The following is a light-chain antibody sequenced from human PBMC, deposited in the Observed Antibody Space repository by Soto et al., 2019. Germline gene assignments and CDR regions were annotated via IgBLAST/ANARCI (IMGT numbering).Light chain of an antibody. V-gene: IGKV3-11*01. J-gene: IGKJ1*01. CDR3: QQRSNWT. CDR1: QSVSSY. CDR2: DAS. Sequence: EIVLTQSPATLSLSPGERATLSCRASQSVSSYLAWYQQKPGQAPRLLIYDASNRATGIPARFSGSGSGTDFTLTIISLEPEDFAVSSCQQRSNWTFGQGTKVEIK.